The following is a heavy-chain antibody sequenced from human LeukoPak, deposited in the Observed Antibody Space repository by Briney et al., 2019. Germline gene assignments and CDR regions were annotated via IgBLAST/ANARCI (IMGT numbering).Heavy chain of an antibody. J-gene: IGHJ4*02. CDR3: ASNVLLWFGDFDY. CDR2: ISSSSSYI. V-gene: IGHV3-21*01. CDR1: GFTFSSHS. D-gene: IGHD3-10*01. Sequence: GGSLRLSCAASGFTFSSHSMNWVRQAPGKGLEWVSSISSSSSYIYYADSVKGRFTISRDNAKNSLYLQMNSLRAEDTAVYYCASNVLLWFGDFDYWGQGTLVTVSS.